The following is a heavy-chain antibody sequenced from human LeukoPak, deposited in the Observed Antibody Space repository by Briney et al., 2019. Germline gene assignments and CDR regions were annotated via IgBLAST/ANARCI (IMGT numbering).Heavy chain of an antibody. V-gene: IGHV3-33*01. CDR2: IWYDGSNK. Sequence: PGGSLRLSCAASGFTFSSYGMHWVRQALGKGLEWVAVIWYDGSNKYYADSVKGRFTISRDNSKNTLYLQMSSLRAEDSAVYYCARDPGKCGDLYYFDYWGQGTLVTVSS. D-gene: IGHD4-17*01. J-gene: IGHJ4*02. CDR3: ARDPGKCGDLYYFDY. CDR1: GFTFSSYG.